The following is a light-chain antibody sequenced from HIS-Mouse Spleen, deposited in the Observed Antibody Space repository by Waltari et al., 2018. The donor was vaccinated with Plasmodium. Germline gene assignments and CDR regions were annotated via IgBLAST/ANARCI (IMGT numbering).Light chain of an antibody. CDR2: KES. V-gene: IGLV3-10*01. CDR1: ALPKKY. J-gene: IGLJ3*02. Sequence: SYELTQPPSVSVSPGQTARITCSGDALPKKYAYWYQQKSGQAPVLVIYKESKRPSGIPEGLSGSRSGTMATLTISGAQVEDEADYYCYSTDSSGNHRVFGGGTKLTVL. CDR3: YSTDSSGNHRV.